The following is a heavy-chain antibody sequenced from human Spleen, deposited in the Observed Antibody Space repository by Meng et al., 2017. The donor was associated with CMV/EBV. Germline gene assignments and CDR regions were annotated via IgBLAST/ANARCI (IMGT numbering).Heavy chain of an antibody. V-gene: IGHV6-1*01. CDR3: ARNRGSSWLDR. J-gene: IGHJ5*02. D-gene: IGHD3-16*02. Sequence: ISGDSGTSASASWNWIRQSPSGGFEWLGRTYYRSKWIYDYAVSVKSRITISSDTSKNQFSLHLNSVTPDDTAMYYCARNRGSSWLDRWGQGTLVTVSS. CDR1: GDSGTSASAS. CDR2: TYYRSKWIY.